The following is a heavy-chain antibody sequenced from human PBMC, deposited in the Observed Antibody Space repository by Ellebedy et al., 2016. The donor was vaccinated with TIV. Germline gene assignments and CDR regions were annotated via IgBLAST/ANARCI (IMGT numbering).Heavy chain of an antibody. CDR2: ISGRSGDP. D-gene: IGHD1-26*01. Sequence: GESLKISCAASGFSFSTYSMSWVRQAPGKGLEWVSFISGRSGDPYYADSVKGRFTISRDDSKNTLYLQIHSLKAEDTALYYCAKSQVGATFFDYWGQGTLVTVSS. CDR1: GFSFSTYS. V-gene: IGHV3-23*01. J-gene: IGHJ4*02. CDR3: AKSQVGATFFDY.